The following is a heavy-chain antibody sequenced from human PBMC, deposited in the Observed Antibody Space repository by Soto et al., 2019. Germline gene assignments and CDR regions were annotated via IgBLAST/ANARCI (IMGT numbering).Heavy chain of an antibody. D-gene: IGHD4-4*01. CDR1: GGSISSYY. V-gene: IGHV4-59*01. CDR3: ARTPPLRGVTTPWFDP. J-gene: IGHJ5*02. Sequence: SETLSLTCTVSGGSISSYYWSWIRQPPGKGLEWIGYIYYSGSTNYNPSLKSRVTISVDTSKNQFSLKLSSVTAADTAVYYCARTPPLRGVTTPWFDPWGQGTLVTVSS. CDR2: IYYSGST.